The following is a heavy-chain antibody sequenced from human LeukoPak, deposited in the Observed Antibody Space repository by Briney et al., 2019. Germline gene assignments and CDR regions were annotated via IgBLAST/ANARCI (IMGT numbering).Heavy chain of an antibody. CDR3: ARGGGYTLHYYYYMDV. CDR2: NYYSGST. D-gene: IGHD6-13*01. Sequence: SQTLSLTCTVSGGSISSGDYYWSWIRQPPGKGLEWIGYNYYSGSTYYNPSLKSRVTISVDTSKNQFSLKLSCVTAADTAVYYCARGGGYTLHYYYYMDVWGKGTTVTVSS. J-gene: IGHJ6*03. V-gene: IGHV4-30-4*08. CDR1: GGSISSGDYY.